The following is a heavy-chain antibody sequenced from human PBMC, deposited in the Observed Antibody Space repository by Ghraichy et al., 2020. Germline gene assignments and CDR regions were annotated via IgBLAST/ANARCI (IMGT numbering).Heavy chain of an antibody. V-gene: IGHV3-9*01. CDR2: ISWNSGSI. Sequence: PRLSCAASGFTFDDYAMHWVRQAPGKGLEWVSGISWNSGSIGYADSVKGRFTISRDNAKNSLYLQMNSLRAEDTALYYCAKGNLEGLCGGDCYLDYWGQGTLVTVSS. CDR1: GFTFDDYA. D-gene: IGHD2-21*01. J-gene: IGHJ4*02. CDR3: AKGNLEGLCGGDCYLDY.